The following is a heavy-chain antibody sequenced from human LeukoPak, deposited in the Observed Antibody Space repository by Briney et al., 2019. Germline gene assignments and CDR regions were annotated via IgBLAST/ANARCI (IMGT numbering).Heavy chain of an antibody. D-gene: IGHD3-3*01. CDR3: ARDWSGSFDY. V-gene: IGHV1-18*04. CDR2: ISAYNGNT. Sequence: RASVEVSCKASGYTFTSYGISWVRQAPGQGLEWMGWISAYNGNTNFVQKLQDRVTMTTDTSTTTAYMELRSLRSDDTAVYYCARDWSGSFDYWGQGTLVTVSS. J-gene: IGHJ4*02. CDR1: GYTFTSYG.